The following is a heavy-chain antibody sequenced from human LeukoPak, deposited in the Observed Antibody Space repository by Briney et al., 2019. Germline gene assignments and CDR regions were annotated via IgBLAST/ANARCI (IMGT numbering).Heavy chain of an antibody. D-gene: IGHD3-22*01. V-gene: IGHV4-59*08. Sequence: SETLSLTCTVSGGSISSYYWSWIRQPPGKGLEWIGFIFYSGSTDYNPSLKSRVTMSVDTSKNQFSLRLSSVTAADTTVYYCATLQSSGYDYSDYWGQGILVTVSS. CDR2: IFYSGST. J-gene: IGHJ4*02. CDR3: ATLQSSGYDYSDY. CDR1: GGSISSYY.